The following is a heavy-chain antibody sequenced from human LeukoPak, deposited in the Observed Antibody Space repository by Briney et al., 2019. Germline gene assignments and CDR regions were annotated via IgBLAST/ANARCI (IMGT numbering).Heavy chain of an antibody. J-gene: IGHJ3*02. CDR2: IYTSGST. CDR1: GGSISSGSYY. D-gene: IGHD3-10*01. Sequence: SETLSLTCTVSGGSISSGSYYWSWIRQPAGKGLEWIGRIYTSGSTNYNPSLKSRVTISVDTSKNQFSLKLSSVTAADTAVYFCARGLLLWFGQDAFDIWGQGTLATVSS. V-gene: IGHV4-61*02. CDR3: ARGLLLWFGQDAFDI.